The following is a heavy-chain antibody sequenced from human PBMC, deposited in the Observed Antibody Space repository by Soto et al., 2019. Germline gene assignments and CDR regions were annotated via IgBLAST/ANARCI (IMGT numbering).Heavy chain of an antibody. V-gene: IGHV1-18*04. Sequence: ASVKVSCKASGYPFKSYHVMWVRTAPGQGLEWMGWISGHNGKEDYAENFQGRVIMTTDTSTATASMDLRGLRCDDTAVYYCARRGYIGNFAMDVWGQGTTVTVSS. CDR2: ISGHNGKE. CDR1: GYPFKSYH. CDR3: ARRGYIGNFAMDV. D-gene: IGHD5-12*01. J-gene: IGHJ6*02.